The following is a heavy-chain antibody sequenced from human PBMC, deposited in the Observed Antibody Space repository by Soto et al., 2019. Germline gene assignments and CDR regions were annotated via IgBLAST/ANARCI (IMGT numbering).Heavy chain of an antibody. V-gene: IGHV3-23*01. J-gene: IGHJ4*02. D-gene: IGHD3-16*01. CDR1: GFTFSSYA. CDR2: ITGSGGAT. Sequence: EVQLLESGGGLVQVGGSLRLSCAASGFTFSSYAMSWVRQAPGKGLEWVSAITGSGGATYHADSVEGRFTISRDNSKNTLYLQMNTLRAEDTAVYYGAKRGSYGPGTYDFDYWGQGTLVIVSS. CDR3: AKRGSYGPGTYDFDY.